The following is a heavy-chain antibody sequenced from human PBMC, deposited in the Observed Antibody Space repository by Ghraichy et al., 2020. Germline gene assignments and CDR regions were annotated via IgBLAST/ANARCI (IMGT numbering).Heavy chain of an antibody. J-gene: IGHJ5*02. Sequence: GSLRLSCIVSGDSIYTSPYYWAWIRQPPGKGLEWIGSVFYTGTTFYNPSLKSRVTISVDTSENQFSLNLNSVTAADTAMYFCARHPYIGEFDPWGQGTPITVSS. D-gene: IGHD3-16*01. CDR3: ARHPYIGEFDP. V-gene: IGHV4-39*01. CDR2: VFYTGTT. CDR1: GDSIYTSPYY.